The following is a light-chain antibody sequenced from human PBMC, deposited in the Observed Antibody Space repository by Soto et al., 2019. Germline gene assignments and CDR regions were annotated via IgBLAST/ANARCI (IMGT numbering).Light chain of an antibody. V-gene: IGLV2-14*01. CDR2: DVT. CDR1: SSDVGGYNY. Sequence: QSALTQPASVSGSPGQSITISCTGTSSDVGGYNYVSWYQQQPGKAPKFMIYDVTNRPSGVSNRFSGSKSGNTASLTISGSQAEDEADSYCCSYTTSNTRQIVFGTGTKLTVL. J-gene: IGLJ1*01. CDR3: CSYTTSNTRQIV.